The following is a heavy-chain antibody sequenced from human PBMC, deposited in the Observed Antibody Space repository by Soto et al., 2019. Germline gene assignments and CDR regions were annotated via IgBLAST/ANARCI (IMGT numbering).Heavy chain of an antibody. CDR3: ARGICSGGSCYYYLYGLDV. D-gene: IGHD2-15*01. J-gene: IGHJ6*02. CDR2: MKQDGSEK. Sequence: GGSLRLSCAASGFTFNSYWMTWVRQAPGKGLEWVANMKQDGSEKYYVDSVKGRFTISRDNAKNSLYLQMNSLRAEDTAVYYCARGICSGGSCYYYLYGLDVWGQGTTVTVSS. V-gene: IGHV3-7*01. CDR1: GFTFNSYW.